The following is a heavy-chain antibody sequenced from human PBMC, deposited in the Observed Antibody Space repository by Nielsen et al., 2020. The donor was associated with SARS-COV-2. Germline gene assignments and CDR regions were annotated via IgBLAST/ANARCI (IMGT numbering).Heavy chain of an antibody. D-gene: IGHD6-13*01. CDR2: IYYSGST. V-gene: IGHV4-39*01. Sequence: SETLSLTCTVSGGSISSSSYYWGWIRQPPGKGLEWIGSIYYSGSTYYNPSLKSRVTISVDTSKNQFSLKLSSVTAADTAVYYCARHVRGRSSWFDYWGQGTLVTVSS. CDR3: ARHVRGRSSWFDY. J-gene: IGHJ4*02. CDR1: GGSISSSSYY.